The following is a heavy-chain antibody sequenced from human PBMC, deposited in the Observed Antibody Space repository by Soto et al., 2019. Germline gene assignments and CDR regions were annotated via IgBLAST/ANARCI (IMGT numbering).Heavy chain of an antibody. CDR2: INPNSGGT. CDR3: ARMVGRFRYGMDV. Sequence: GASVKVSCKASGYTFTGYYMHWVRQASGQGLEWMGWINPNSGGTKYAQKFQGRVTMTRDTSISTAYMELSRLRSDDTAVYYCARMVGRFRYGMDVWGQGTTVTVSS. D-gene: IGHD3-3*01. V-gene: IGHV1-2*02. CDR1: GYTFTGYY. J-gene: IGHJ6*02.